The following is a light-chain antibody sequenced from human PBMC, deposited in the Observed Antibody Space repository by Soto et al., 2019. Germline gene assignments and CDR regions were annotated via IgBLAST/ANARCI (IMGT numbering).Light chain of an antibody. V-gene: IGKV1-5*03. CDR2: RAS. CDR3: QQYNIYSWT. Sequence: NQMTRSPSTLSASVGARVTITCRASQSISSWLAWYQQKPEKAPKVLIYRASHLESGVPSRFSASGSGTEFSLTINSLQADDFATYYCQQYNIYSWTFGQGSNV. CDR1: QSISSW. J-gene: IGKJ1*01.